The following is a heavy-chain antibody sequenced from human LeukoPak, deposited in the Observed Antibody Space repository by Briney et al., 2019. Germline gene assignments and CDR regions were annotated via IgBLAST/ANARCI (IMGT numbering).Heavy chain of an antibody. CDR1: RFTFSDYY. CDR2: GSDVGGT. Sequence: GSLRLSCAASRFTFSDYYMSWIRQAPGKGLEWIGEGSDVGGTKYNPSLKSRVTISADTSKNQFSLKLSSVTAADTAVYYCAQNGQSGFSFDPWGQGTLVTVSS. V-gene: IGHV4-34*08. CDR3: AQNGQSGFSFDP. J-gene: IGHJ5*02. D-gene: IGHD2-8*01.